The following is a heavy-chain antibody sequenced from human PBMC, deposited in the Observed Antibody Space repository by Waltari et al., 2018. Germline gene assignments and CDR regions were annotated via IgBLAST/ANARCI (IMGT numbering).Heavy chain of an antibody. D-gene: IGHD1-26*01. J-gene: IGHJ4*02. CDR1: GSSISSSSHY. V-gene: IGHV4-39*01. CDR2: IYYSGST. CDR3: ARLEGGAPDY. Sequence: QMQLQESGPGLVKHSETLSLTCTVSGSSISSSSHYWGCIRHPPGTGLEWIGSIYYSGSTYYNPSLKSRVTISVDTSKNQFSLKLSPVTAADTAVYYCARLEGGAPDYWGQGTLVTVSS.